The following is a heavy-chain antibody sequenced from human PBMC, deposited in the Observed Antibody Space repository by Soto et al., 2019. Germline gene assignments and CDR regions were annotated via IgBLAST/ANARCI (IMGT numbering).Heavy chain of an antibody. CDR3: ARDRPRWNYVTVGYYYGMDV. V-gene: IGHV4-61*01. CDR2: ISYSGGT. CDR1: AGSVDRSNYF. J-gene: IGHJ6*02. D-gene: IGHD3-16*01. Sequence: SETLSLTCSVSAGSVDRSNYFWNWIRQPPGKGLEWIGNISYSGGTNKNPALKSRVTLSLDTSKNQFSLTLTSVTAADTAVYYCARDRPRWNYVTVGYYYGMDVWGQGTTVTVSS.